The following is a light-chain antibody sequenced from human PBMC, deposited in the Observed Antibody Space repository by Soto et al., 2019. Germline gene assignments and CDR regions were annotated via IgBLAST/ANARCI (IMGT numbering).Light chain of an antibody. CDR3: QQYGSSRIT. V-gene: IGKV3-20*01. CDR2: GAS. Sequence: EIVLTQSPSAVSLSPGERATLSCRASQSVSNNYLAWYQQKPGQAPRLFIYGASSRATGIPDRFSGSGSGTDFTLTISRLEPEDFAVYYCQQYGSSRITFGQGTRLEIK. CDR1: QSVSNNY. J-gene: IGKJ5*01.